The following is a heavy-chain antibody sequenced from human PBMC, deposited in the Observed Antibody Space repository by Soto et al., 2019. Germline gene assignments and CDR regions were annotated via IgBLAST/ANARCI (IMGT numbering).Heavy chain of an antibody. CDR3: AKDPNYDFWSGFSAVYFDY. CDR1: GFSFSSFA. D-gene: IGHD3-3*01. V-gene: IGHV3-23*01. Sequence: EVHLLQSGGGLVQPGGSLRLPCAASGFSFSSFALSWVRQSPGKGLEWVAAVRGRGGDTYYANSVKGRFTISRDNSQNTLFLQMNSLRAEDSAIYYCAKDPNYDFWSGFSAVYFDYWGQGTLVTVSS. J-gene: IGHJ4*02. CDR2: VRGRGGDT.